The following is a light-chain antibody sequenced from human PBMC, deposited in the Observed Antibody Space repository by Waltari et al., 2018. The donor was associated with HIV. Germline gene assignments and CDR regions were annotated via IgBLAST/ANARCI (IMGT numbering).Light chain of an antibody. CDR1: SSDVGGYNY. J-gene: IGLJ2*01. Sequence: QSALTPPRPVSGSPGQSVTLSCTGTSSDVGGYNYVSWYQHHPNKGPKLLIYDVNKRPSGVPDRFSGSRSGNTASLTISGLQAEDEADYYCCSYADTYFVLFGGRTKLTVL. CDR3: CSYADTYFVL. V-gene: IGLV2-11*01. CDR2: DVN.